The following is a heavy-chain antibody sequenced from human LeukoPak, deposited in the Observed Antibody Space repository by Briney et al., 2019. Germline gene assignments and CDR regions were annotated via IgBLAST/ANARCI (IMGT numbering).Heavy chain of an antibody. V-gene: IGHV1-24*01. CDR3: AADGGGLSSVVTPRSSPFDY. Sequence: APVKLSCKVSGYTLNELSMHWVPQAPGKGPEWMGGFDPADGETVYAHTSQGKPTMTKDTPTNTGYKKLTTLRSEETAVYYCAADGGGLSSVVTPRSSPFDYWGEGTLVTVSS. D-gene: IGHD4-23*01. CDR1: GYTLNELS. J-gene: IGHJ4*02. CDR2: FDPADGET.